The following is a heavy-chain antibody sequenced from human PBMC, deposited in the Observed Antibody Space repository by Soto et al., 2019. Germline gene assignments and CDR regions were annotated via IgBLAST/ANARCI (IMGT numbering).Heavy chain of an antibody. CDR3: ARESSVNVDTAMVRVYFDY. Sequence: GGCCSFIHQHPGKGLEWIGYIYYSGSTYYNPSLKSRVTISVDTSKNQFALKLSSVTAADTAVYYCARESSVNVDTAMVRVYFDYWGQGTLVTVSS. CDR1: GGC. CDR2: IYYSGST. D-gene: IGHD5-18*01. J-gene: IGHJ4*02. V-gene: IGHV4-31*02.